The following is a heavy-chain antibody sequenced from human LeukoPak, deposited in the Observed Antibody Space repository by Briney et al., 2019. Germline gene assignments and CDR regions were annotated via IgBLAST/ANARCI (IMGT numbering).Heavy chain of an antibody. D-gene: IGHD3-22*01. CDR2: ISSTGSYI. Sequence: PGGSLRLSCAAPGFTFSSYSMNWVRQAPGRGLEWVSSISSTGSYIYYADSVKGRFTISRDNAKNSLYLQVNSLRAADTAVYYCARDDYYDSSGYATWIDYWGQGTLVTVSS. V-gene: IGHV3-21*01. CDR3: ARDDYYDSSGYATWIDY. CDR1: GFTFSSYS. J-gene: IGHJ4*02.